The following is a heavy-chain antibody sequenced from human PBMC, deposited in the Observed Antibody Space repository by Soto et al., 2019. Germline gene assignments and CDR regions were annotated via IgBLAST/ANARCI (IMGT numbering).Heavy chain of an antibody. CDR1: GFTFSSYA. V-gene: IGHV3-23*01. Sequence: GGSLRLSCAASGFTFSSYAMSWVRQAPGKGLEWVSGISGSGGSTYYADSVKGRLTISRDNSKNTLYLQMNGLRAEDTAIYYCAKRGAGYCSTISCFVYWGQGTLVTVSS. CDR2: ISGSGGST. CDR3: AKRGAGYCSTISCFVY. D-gene: IGHD2-2*01. J-gene: IGHJ4*02.